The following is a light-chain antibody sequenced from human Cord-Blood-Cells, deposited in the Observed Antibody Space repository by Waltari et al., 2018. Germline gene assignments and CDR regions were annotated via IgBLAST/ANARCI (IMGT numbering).Light chain of an antibody. Sequence: EIVMTQPPATLSVSPGERATLSCRASQSVSSNLAWYQQKPGQAPSLLIYGASTRATGIPARFSGSGSGTEFTLTISSLQSEDFAVYYCQQYNNWPPLTFGGGTKVEIK. CDR1: QSVSSN. CDR2: GAS. J-gene: IGKJ4*01. CDR3: QQYNNWPPLT. V-gene: IGKV3-15*01.